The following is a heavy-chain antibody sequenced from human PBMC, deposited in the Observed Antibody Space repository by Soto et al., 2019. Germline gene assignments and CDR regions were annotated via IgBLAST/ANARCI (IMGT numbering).Heavy chain of an antibody. J-gene: IGHJ4*02. D-gene: IGHD3-10*01. CDR1: GDAIITFY. V-gene: IGHV4-59*01. Sequence: SETLSLTCTVSGDAIITFYCIWIRQPPGKGLEWIGYIYYTGSTNYNPSLKSRVTMSVDTSKKQFSLKLTSVTAADTAVYYCARQRGNYFDYWGQGSLVTVSS. CDR2: IYYTGST. CDR3: ARQRGNYFDY.